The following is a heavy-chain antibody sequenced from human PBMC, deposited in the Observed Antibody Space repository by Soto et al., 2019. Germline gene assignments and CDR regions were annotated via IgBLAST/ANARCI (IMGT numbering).Heavy chain of an antibody. CDR3: ARYYDSSVFYSQPPYGMHV. CDR2: IYPGDSDT. Sequence: PGESLKISCKGSGYSFTSYWIGWVRQMPGKGLEWMGIIYPGDSDTRYSPSFQGQVTISADKSISTAYLQWSSLKASDTAMYYCARYYDSSVFYSQPPYGMHVGAQVTAVTVSS. CDR1: GYSFTSYW. V-gene: IGHV5-51*01. J-gene: IGHJ6*02. D-gene: IGHD3-22*01.